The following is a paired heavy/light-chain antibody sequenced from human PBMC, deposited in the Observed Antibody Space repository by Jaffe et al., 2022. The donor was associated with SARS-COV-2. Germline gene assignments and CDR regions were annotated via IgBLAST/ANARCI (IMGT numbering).Light chain of an antibody. Sequence: EIVLTQSPGILSLSPGERATLSCRASQSISNNYLGWYQQKPGQAPRLLIYGVSSRATGIPDRFSGSGSGTDFTLTIGRLEPDDFAVYYCQQYGTSPPWTFGQGTKVEIK. CDR1: QSISNNY. CDR2: GVS. V-gene: IGKV3-20*01. CDR3: QQYGTSPPWT. J-gene: IGKJ1*01.
Heavy chain of an antibody. CDR1: GFTDSTTY. Sequence: EVQLVESGGGLVQPGGSLRLSCAVSGFTDSTTYMSWVRQAPGKGLEWVSVIYNGGATYYADSVKGRFTISRDNSKNTLYLQMNSLRAEDTAVYYCARDPGGRRLWFGELQYWGQGTPVTVSS. CDR3: ARDPGGRRLWFGELQY. CDR2: IYNGGAT. J-gene: IGHJ4*02. V-gene: IGHV3-66*02. D-gene: IGHD3-10*01.